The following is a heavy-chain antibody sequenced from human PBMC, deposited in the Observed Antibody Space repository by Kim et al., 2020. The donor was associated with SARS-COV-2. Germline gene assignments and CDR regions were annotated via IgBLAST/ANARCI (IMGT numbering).Heavy chain of an antibody. J-gene: IGHJ4*02. CDR2: FSYNKRT. Sequence: SETLSLTCTISGASVSDDYWTWIRQPPGQGLEWIGYFSYNKRTSYNPSLKSRVSMSLDTSRNQFSLKLNSVTAADTAVYYCARLPHINGWPFDYWAQGTL. CDR3: ARLPHINGWPFDY. CDR1: GASVSDDY. V-gene: IGHV4-59*08. D-gene: IGHD6-19*01.